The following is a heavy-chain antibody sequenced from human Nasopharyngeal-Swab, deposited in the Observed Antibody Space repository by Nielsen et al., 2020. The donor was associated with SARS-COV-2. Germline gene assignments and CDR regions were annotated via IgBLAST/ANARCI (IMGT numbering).Heavy chain of an antibody. V-gene: IGHV3-48*02. CDR2: ISSRSSTI. J-gene: IGHJ4*02. D-gene: IGHD2-21*02. Sequence: VRQAPGKGLEWVSSISSRSSTIYYADSVKGRFTISRDNAKNSLYLQMNSLRDEDTAVYFCARGCGGDCYSGFDYWGQGTLVTVSS. CDR3: ARGCGGDCYSGFDY.